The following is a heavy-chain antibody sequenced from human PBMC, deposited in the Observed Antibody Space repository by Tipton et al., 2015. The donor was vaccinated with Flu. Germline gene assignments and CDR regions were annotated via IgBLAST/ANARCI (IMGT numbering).Heavy chain of an antibody. V-gene: IGHV4-38-2*02. CDR3: ARDVLNYYGSGSTDY. CDR2: IYYSGST. D-gene: IGHD3-10*01. J-gene: IGHJ4*02. Sequence: TLSLTCTVSGYSISSGYYWGWIRQPPGKGLEWIGSIYYSGSTYYNPSLKSRVTISVDTSKNQFSLKLSSVTAADTAVYYCARDVLNYYGSGSTDYWGQGTLVTVSS. CDR1: GYSISSGYY.